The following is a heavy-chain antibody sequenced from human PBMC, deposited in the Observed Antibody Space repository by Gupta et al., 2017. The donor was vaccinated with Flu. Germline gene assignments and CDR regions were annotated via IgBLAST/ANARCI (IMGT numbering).Heavy chain of an antibody. V-gene: IGHV4-28*01. CDR3: AQQLNTCGGFDP. Sequence: QVQLQESAPGLVKPSDTLSLTCAVPGSSINSGNWSGWIRQPPGKGLEWIGYIHYRGSTYFNPSLRRRVTMSVDTSNTPASPKLSSVTAVDAAVEYCAQQLNTCGGFDPWGQGTPVTVSS. J-gene: IGHJ5*02. CDR2: IHYRGST. CDR1: GSSINSGNW. D-gene: IGHD6-13*01.